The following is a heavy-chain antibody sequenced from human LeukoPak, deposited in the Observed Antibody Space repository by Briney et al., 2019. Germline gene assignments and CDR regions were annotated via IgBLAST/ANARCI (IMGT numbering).Heavy chain of an antibody. CDR1: GGSISSYY. CDR2: IYYSGST. J-gene: IGHJ5*02. V-gene: IGHV4-59*01. Sequence: SETLSLTCTVSGGSISSYYWSWIRQPPGKGLEWIGYIYYSGSTNYNPFLKSRVTISVDTSKNQFSLKLSSVTAADTAVYYCARVLLSNYDFWSGYSNWFDPWGQGTLVTVSS. CDR3: ARVLLSNYDFWSGYSNWFDP. D-gene: IGHD3-3*01.